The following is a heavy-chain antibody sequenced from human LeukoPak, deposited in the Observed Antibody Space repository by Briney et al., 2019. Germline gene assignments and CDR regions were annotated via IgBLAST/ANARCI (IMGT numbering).Heavy chain of an antibody. Sequence: RSEPLSLTCTVSGGSISSYYWSWIRQPPGKGLEWVGYIYYSGSANYNLSLKSRVTISVDTSKNQFSLKLSSVTAADTAVYYCATARRTVTTYFFDYWGQGTLVTVSS. D-gene: IGHD4-17*01. CDR2: IYYSGSA. CDR3: ATARRTVTTYFFDY. V-gene: IGHV4-59*01. CDR1: GGSISSYY. J-gene: IGHJ4*02.